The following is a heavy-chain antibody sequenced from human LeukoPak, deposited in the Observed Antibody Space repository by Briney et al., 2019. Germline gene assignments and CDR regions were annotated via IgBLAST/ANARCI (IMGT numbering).Heavy chain of an antibody. CDR1: GFTFSSYA. CDR3: AKGDCSGGSCYSFDY. J-gene: IGHJ4*02. D-gene: IGHD2-15*01. V-gene: IGHV3-23*01. CDR2: ISGSGGST. Sequence: QPGGSLRLSCAASGFTFSSYAMTWVRQAPGKGLEWVSSISGSGGSTYYADSVEGRFTISRDNSKNTLYMQMNSLSAEDTALYYCAKGDCSGGSCYSFDYWGLGTLVTVSS.